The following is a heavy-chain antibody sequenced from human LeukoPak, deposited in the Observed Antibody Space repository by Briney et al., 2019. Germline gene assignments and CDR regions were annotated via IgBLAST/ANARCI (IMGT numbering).Heavy chain of an antibody. CDR2: MNPSSGNT. D-gene: IGHD6-19*01. Sequence: ASVKVSCKASGYTFTSYDINWVRQATGQGLEWMGWMNPSSGNTGYAQKFQGRVTMTRNTSISTAYMELSSLRSEDTAVYYCARGPAEWLVRTDAFDIWGQGTMVTVSS. J-gene: IGHJ3*02. CDR3: ARGPAEWLVRTDAFDI. CDR1: GYTFTSYD. V-gene: IGHV1-8*01.